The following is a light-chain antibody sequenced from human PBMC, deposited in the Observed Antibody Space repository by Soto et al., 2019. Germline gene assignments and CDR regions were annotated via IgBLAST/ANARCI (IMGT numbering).Light chain of an antibody. CDR2: DVT. V-gene: IGLV2-11*01. J-gene: IGLJ2*01. CDR1: SRDVGGYDY. CDR3: CSYGGSYNVV. Sequence: QSALTQPRSVSGSPGQSVTISCTGTSRDVGGYDYVSWYQQHPGKAPKLMIYDVTKRPSGVPDRFSGSKSGNTASLTISGLQAEDEADYYCCSYGGSYNVVFGGGTKRTVL.